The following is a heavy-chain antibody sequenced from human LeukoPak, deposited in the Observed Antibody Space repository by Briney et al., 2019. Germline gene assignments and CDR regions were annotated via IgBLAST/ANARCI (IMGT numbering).Heavy chain of an antibody. CDR3: ASRYSSSWVLFDY. V-gene: IGHV4-39*07. CDR1: GGSISSSSYY. Sequence: PSETLSLTCTVSGGSISSSSYYWGWIRQPPGKGLEWIGSIYYSGSTYYNPSLKSRVTISVDTSKNQFSLKLSSVTAADTAVYYCASRYSSSWVLFDYWGQGTLVTVSS. J-gene: IGHJ4*02. D-gene: IGHD6-13*01. CDR2: IYYSGST.